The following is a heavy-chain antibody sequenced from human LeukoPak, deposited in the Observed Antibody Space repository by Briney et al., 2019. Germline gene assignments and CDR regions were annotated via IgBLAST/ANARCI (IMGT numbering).Heavy chain of an antibody. CDR3: ARSSNYDFWSGYHPNWFDP. CDR2: IYPGDSDT. CDR1: GYSFTSYW. D-gene: IGHD3-3*01. Sequence: GESLKISCKGSGYSFTSYWIGWVRQMPGKGLEWMGIIYPGDSDTRYSPSFQGQVTISADKSISTAYLQWSSLKASDTAMYYCARSSNYDFWSGYHPNWFDPWGQGTLVTVS. J-gene: IGHJ5*02. V-gene: IGHV5-51*01.